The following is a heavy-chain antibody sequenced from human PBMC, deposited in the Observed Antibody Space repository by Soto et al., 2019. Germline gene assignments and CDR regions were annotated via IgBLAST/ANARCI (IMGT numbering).Heavy chain of an antibody. J-gene: IGHJ6*02. V-gene: IGHV5-51*01. CDR1: GYAFLNYW. D-gene: IGHD1-26*01. CDR3: LRDSRWELTGDNSMDA. Sequence: GESLKISCKGSGYAFLNYWIGWVRQMPGKGLEWMGIIYPGDSDTRYSPSFQGQVTISTDKSMDSAYLQWSSLKASDTAIYYCLRDSRWELTGDNSMDALGQGTTVTVSS. CDR2: IYPGDSDT.